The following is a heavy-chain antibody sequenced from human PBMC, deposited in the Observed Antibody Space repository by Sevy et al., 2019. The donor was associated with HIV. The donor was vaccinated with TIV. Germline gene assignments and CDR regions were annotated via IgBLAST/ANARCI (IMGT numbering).Heavy chain of an antibody. CDR2: ISYDGTNE. CDR1: GFTFSSYP. J-gene: IGHJ6*02. CDR3: ARGLAALPGYYYGMDV. V-gene: IGHV3-30*04. D-gene: IGHD6-6*01. Sequence: GGSPRLSCAASGFTFSSYPMTWVRQAPGKGLEWVALISYDGTNEYYADSVKGRFTISRDNSMKTPYLQMNSLRVEDTAVYYCARGLAALPGYYYGMDVWGQGTTVTVSS.